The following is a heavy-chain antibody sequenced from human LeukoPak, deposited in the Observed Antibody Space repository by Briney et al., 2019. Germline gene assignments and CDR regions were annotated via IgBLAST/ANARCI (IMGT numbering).Heavy chain of an antibody. Sequence: SETLSLTCTVSGGSISSYYWSWIRQTPGKGLEWVGYIYYSGSAIYSPSLKSRVTISVDTSKNQFSLRLSSVTAADTAVYYCARGPEWHYFDYWGQGTLVTVSS. CDR3: ARGPEWHYFDY. CDR1: GGSISSYY. CDR2: IYYSGSA. D-gene: IGHD3-3*01. V-gene: IGHV4-59*08. J-gene: IGHJ4*02.